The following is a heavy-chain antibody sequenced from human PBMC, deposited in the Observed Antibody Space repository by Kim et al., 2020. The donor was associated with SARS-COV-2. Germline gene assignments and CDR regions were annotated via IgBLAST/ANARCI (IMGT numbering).Heavy chain of an antibody. CDR3: ATPSSTLGLWVY. D-gene: IGHD3-16*01. CDR1: GFTISTYA. CDR2: IGGSGGST. J-gene: IGHJ4*02. Sequence: GGSLRLSCAASGFTISTYAMSWVRQSPGKGLEWVATIGGSGGSTYYADSVKGRFTVSRDNSKNTLYLQMDSLRAEDTAVYYCATPSSTLGLWVYWGQGT. V-gene: IGHV3-23*01.